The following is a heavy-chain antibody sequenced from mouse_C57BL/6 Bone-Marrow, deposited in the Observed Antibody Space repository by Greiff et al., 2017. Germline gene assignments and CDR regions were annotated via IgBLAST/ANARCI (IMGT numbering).Heavy chain of an antibody. V-gene: IGHV1-82*01. CDR3: AREWLLRPYAMDY. CDR2: IYPGDGDT. D-gene: IGHD2-3*01. CDR1: GYAFSSSW. J-gene: IGHJ4*01. Sequence: QVQLQQSGPELVKPGASVKISCKASGYAFSSSWMNWVKQRPGKGLEWIGRIYPGDGDTNYNGKFKGKATLTADKSSSAAYMQLSSLTSEDSAVYFCAREWLLRPYAMDYWGQGTSVTVSS.